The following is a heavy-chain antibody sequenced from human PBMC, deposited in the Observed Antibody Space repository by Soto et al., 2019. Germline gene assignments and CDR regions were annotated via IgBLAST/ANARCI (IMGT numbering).Heavy chain of an antibody. J-gene: IGHJ4*02. Sequence: SETLSLTCAVYGGSFSGYYWSWIRQPPGKGLEWIGEINHSGSTNYNPSLKSRVTISVDTSKNQFSLKLSSVTAADTAVYYCASTAAAGHAIAYGGKGTLVTVPS. CDR3: ASTAAAGHAIAY. CDR2: INHSGST. D-gene: IGHD6-13*01. CDR1: GGSFSGYY. V-gene: IGHV4-34*01.